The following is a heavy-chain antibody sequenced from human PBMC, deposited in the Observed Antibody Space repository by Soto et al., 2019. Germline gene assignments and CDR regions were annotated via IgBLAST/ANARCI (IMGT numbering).Heavy chain of an antibody. V-gene: IGHV3-7*01. Sequence: PGGSLRLSCAASGFTFSSYWMSWVRQAPGKGLEWVANIKQDGSEKYYVDSVKGRFTISRDNAKNSPYLQMNSLRAEDTAVYYCARDRADILTGYDAFDIWGQGTMVTVSS. CDR1: GFTFSSYW. J-gene: IGHJ3*02. CDR3: ARDRADILTGYDAFDI. CDR2: IKQDGSEK. D-gene: IGHD3-9*01.